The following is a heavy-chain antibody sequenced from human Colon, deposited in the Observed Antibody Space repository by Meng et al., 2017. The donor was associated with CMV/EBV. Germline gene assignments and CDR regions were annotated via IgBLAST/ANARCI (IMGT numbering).Heavy chain of an antibody. CDR2: ITSSGGST. CDR1: GFTFSSSA. CDR3: AKDRGVIVVVPAAIFDY. Sequence: GESLKISCAASGFTFSSSAMSWVRQAPGKGLEWVSTITSSGGSTYYADSVRGRFTISRDNSKNTLYLQMNSLRAEDTAVYYCAKDRGVIVVVPAAIFDYWGQGTLVTVSS. D-gene: IGHD2-2*01. J-gene: IGHJ4*02. V-gene: IGHV3-23*01.